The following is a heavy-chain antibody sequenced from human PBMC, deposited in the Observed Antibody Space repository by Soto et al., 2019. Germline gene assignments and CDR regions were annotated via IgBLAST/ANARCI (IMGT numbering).Heavy chain of an antibody. J-gene: IGHJ6*02. Sequence: GESLKISCKGSGYSFTSYWISWVRQMPGKGLEWMGRIDPSDSYTNYSPSFQGHVTISADKSISTAYLQWSSLKASDTAMYYCAREAAAGTVDYYYYYGMDVWGQGTTVTV. CDR3: AREAAAGTVDYYYYYGMDV. D-gene: IGHD6-13*01. CDR1: GYSFTSYW. CDR2: IDPSDSYT. V-gene: IGHV5-10-1*01.